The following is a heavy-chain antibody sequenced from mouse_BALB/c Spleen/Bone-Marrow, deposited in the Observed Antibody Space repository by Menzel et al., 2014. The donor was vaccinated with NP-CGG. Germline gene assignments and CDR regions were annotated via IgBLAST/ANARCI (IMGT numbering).Heavy chain of an antibody. CDR2: IYPGGGDT. Sequence: VKLVESGAVLVRPGSSVKISCTASGYAFSSYWMNWVKQRPGQGLEWIGQIYPGGGDTNYNGKFKCKATLTADKSSSTAYMQLSSVTSEDSAVYFCAREGYDYDWFAFWNQRTLVTISA. D-gene: IGHD2-4*01. CDR1: GYAFSSYW. CDR3: AREGYDYDWFAF. J-gene: IGHJ3*01. V-gene: IGHV1-80*01.